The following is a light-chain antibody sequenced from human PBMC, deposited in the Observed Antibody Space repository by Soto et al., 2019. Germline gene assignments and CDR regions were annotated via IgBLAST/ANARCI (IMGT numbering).Light chain of an antibody. V-gene: IGLV2-14*01. J-gene: IGLJ1*01. CDR3: SSYTYSITREV. CDR1: SSDVGGYNY. Sequence: QSVLTQPASVSGSPGQSITISCTGTSSDVGGYNYVSWYQQHPGKAPKLMIYDVSNRPSGVSNRFSGSKSGNTASLTISGLQAEDDSDYYCSSYTYSITREVFGTGTNVTVL. CDR2: DVS.